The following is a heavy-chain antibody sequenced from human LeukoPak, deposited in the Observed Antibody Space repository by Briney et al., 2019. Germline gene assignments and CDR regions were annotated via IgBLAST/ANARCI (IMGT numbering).Heavy chain of an antibody. CDR2: IFSGDSDT. CDR1: GFSFSAYW. V-gene: IGHV5-51*01. Sequence: GESLKISCKISGFSFSAYWIAWVRQMPGKGLEWMGVIFSGDSDTTYSPSFQGQVTVSADKSISTAYLHWSNLKASDTAMYYCARHGRYCSGGSCYSGDYWGQGTLVTASS. D-gene: IGHD2-15*01. J-gene: IGHJ4*02. CDR3: ARHGRYCSGGSCYSGDY.